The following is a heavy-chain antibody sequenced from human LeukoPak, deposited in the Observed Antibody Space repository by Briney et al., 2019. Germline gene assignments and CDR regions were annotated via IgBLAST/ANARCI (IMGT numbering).Heavy chain of an antibody. CDR1: GDSVSSNSAA. V-gene: IGHV6-1*01. CDR2: TYYRSKWYN. D-gene: IGHD3-10*01. CDR3: ARYIGAYYGSGSNLFDP. J-gene: IGHJ5*02. Sequence: SQTLSLTCAISGDSVSSNSAAWNWIRQSPSRGLEWLGRTYYRSKWYNDYAVSVKSRITINPDTSKNQLSLQLNSVTPEDTAVYYCARYIGAYYGSGSNLFDPWGQGTLVTVSS.